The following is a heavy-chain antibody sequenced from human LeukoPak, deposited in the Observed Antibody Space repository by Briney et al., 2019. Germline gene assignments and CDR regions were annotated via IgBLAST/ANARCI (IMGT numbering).Heavy chain of an antibody. D-gene: IGHD1-1*01. CDR3: ARDAATIGTYWYFDL. Sequence: GGSLRLSCAASGFSFSSYSMNWVRQAPGKGLEWVSYISNSDSTIYYVDSVKGRFTISRDNAKFSLFLQMNTLRDEDTAVYYCARDAATIGTYWYFDLWGRGTLVTVSS. J-gene: IGHJ2*01. CDR2: ISNSDSTI. V-gene: IGHV3-48*02. CDR1: GFSFSSYS.